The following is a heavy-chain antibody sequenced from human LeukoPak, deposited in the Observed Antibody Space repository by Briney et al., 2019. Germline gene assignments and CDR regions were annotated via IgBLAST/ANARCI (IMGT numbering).Heavy chain of an antibody. D-gene: IGHD6-13*01. Sequence: TXTVSGXSVRSYYWSWIRQPPGQGLEWLGHINDRGSTNYNPSLQGRVTISIDTSKNQFSLKVNSVTAADTAVYYYVRDSRYGSGWFEDGLDFWGQGTTVTVSS. CDR1: GXSVRSYY. CDR3: VRDSRYGSGWFEDGLDF. CDR2: INDRGST. V-gene: IGHV4-59*02. J-gene: IGHJ6*02.